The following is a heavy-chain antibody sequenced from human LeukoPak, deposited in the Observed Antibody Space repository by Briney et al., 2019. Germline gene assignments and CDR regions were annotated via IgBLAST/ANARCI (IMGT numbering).Heavy chain of an antibody. J-gene: IGHJ4*02. Sequence: SETLSLTCTVSGVSISSSNSYWGWIRQPPGKGLEWIGSIYYSGNTYYNASLKSRVTISVDTSKNQFSLKLSSVTAADTAVYYCARDLWFGELGYFDYWGQGTLVTVSS. CDR3: ARDLWFGELGYFDY. CDR2: IYYSGNT. CDR1: GVSISSSNSY. D-gene: IGHD3-10*01. V-gene: IGHV4-39*07.